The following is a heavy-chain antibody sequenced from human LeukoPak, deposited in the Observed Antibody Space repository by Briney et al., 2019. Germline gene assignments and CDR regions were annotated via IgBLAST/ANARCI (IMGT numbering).Heavy chain of an antibody. CDR1: GFTFSSYE. D-gene: IGHD1-26*01. Sequence: GSLRLSCAASGFTFSSYEMNWVRQPPGKGLEWVGTIYYGGSIYGDPSLKGRITISLDTSKNQFSLKLNSVTAADTAVYYCARAGWELLSASFDPWGQGTLVIVSS. V-gene: IGHV4-39*07. CDR2: IYYGGSI. CDR3: ARAGWELLSASFDP. J-gene: IGHJ5*02.